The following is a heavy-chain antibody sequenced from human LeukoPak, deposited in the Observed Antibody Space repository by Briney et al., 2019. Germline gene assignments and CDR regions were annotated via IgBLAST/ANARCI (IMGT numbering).Heavy chain of an antibody. CDR3: ARVTCSSTSCYPPNWFDP. CDR2: IYYSGST. CDR1: GGSISSSSYY. D-gene: IGHD2-2*01. V-gene: IGHV4-39*07. Sequence: PSETLSLTCTVSGGSISSSSYYWGWIRQPPGKGLEWIGSIYYSGSTYYNPSLKSRVTISVDTSKNQFSLKLSSVTAADTAVYYCARVTCSSTSCYPPNWFDPWGQGTLVTVSS. J-gene: IGHJ5*02.